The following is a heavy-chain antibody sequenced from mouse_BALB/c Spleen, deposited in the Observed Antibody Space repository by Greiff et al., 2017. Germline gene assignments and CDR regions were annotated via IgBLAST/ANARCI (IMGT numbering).Heavy chain of an antibody. V-gene: IGHV1-7*01. CDR2: INPSTGYT. CDR1: GYTFTSYW. J-gene: IGHJ3*01. Sequence: QVQLKQSGAELAKPGASVKMSCKASGYTFTSYWMHWVKQRPGQGLEWIGYINPSTGYTEYNQKFKDKATLTADKSSSTAYMQLSSLTSEDSAVYYCATVHFAYWGQGTLVTVSA. CDR3: ATVHFAY.